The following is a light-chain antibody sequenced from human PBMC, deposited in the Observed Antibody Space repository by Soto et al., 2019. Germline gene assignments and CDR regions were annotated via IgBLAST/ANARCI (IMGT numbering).Light chain of an antibody. Sequence: QSVLTQPPSASGTPGQTVFISCSGSSSNIGGTNYAYWYQQLPGAAPKTLNYSNNQRPSGVPDRFSGSKSGTSASLDISGLQSEDEADYYCASWDDNLIGWVFGGGTKLTVL. CDR3: ASWDDNLIGWV. CDR2: SNN. V-gene: IGLV1-47*02. CDR1: SSNIGGTNY. J-gene: IGLJ3*02.